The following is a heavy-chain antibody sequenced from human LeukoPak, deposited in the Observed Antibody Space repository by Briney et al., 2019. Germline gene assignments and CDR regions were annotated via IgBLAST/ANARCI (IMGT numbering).Heavy chain of an antibody. D-gene: IGHD3-10*01. J-gene: IGHJ4*02. V-gene: IGHV4-39*01. CDR1: GGSISSSSYY. CDR3: ARHLWFGELFLDY. Sequence: SETLSLTCTVSGGSISSSSYYWGWIRQPPGKGLEWIGSIYYSGSTYYNPSLKSQVTISVDTSKNQFSLKLSSVTAADTAVYYCARHLWFGELFLDYWGQGTLVTVSS. CDR2: IYYSGST.